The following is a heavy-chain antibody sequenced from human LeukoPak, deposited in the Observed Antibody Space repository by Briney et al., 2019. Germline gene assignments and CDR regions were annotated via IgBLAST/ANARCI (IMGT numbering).Heavy chain of an antibody. Sequence: PGRSLRLSCAASGFTFSSYAMHWVRQAPGKGLEWVANIKEDSRATFYGASVKGRFTISRDNSKSSLYLQMNSLRVEDTAVYYCATTAATAGGPYWGQGTLVTVSS. CDR3: ATTAATAGGPY. V-gene: IGHV3-7*01. D-gene: IGHD6-13*01. CDR2: IKEDSRAT. J-gene: IGHJ4*02. CDR1: GFTFSSYA.